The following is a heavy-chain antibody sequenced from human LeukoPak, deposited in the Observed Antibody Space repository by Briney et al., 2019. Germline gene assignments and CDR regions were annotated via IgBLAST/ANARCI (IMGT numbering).Heavy chain of an antibody. CDR1: GGSISSSIYY. D-gene: IGHD3-22*01. CDR3: ARLQYYYDSSGFFDY. J-gene: IGHJ4*02. CDR2: IYVGGST. Sequence: PSETLSLICTVSGGSISSSIYYWGWIRQPPEKGLDWIGNIYVGGSTYYNPSLNSRVTLSLDTSRNQISLDLNSVTAADTAVYYCARLQYYYDSSGFFDYWGQGTVVTVSS. V-gene: IGHV4-39*07.